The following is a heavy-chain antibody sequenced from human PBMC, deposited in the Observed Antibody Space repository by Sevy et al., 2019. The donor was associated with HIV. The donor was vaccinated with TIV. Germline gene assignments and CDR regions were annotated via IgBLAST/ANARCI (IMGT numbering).Heavy chain of an antibody. Sequence: SETLSLTCAVSGGSMSHNSFNWGWIRQPPGKGLEWIGSIFYSGTTNYNPSLKSRVTISVDTSKNQFSLKLTSVSAADTAVYYCSRHYGGSSDYWGQGALVTVSS. CDR3: SRHYGGSSDY. D-gene: IGHD2-15*01. J-gene: IGHJ4*02. V-gene: IGHV4-39*01. CDR2: IFYSGTT. CDR1: GGSMSHNSFN.